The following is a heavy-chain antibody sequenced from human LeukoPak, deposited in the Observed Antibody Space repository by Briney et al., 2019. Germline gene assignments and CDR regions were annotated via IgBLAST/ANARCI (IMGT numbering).Heavy chain of an antibody. J-gene: IGHJ6*02. Sequence: GGSLRLSCAASGFTFSSYDMHWVRQATGKGLEWVSAIGTAGDTYYPGSVKGRFTISRENAKDSLYPQMNSLRAGDTAVYYCARVSRLQGPYYYGMDVWGQGTTVTVSS. CDR1: GFTFSSYD. D-gene: IGHD4-11*01. V-gene: IGHV3-13*01. CDR3: ARVSRLQGPYYYGMDV. CDR2: IGTAGDT.